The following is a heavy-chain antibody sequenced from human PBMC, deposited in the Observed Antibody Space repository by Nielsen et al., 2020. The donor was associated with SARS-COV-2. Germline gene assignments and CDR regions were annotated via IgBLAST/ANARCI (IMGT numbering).Heavy chain of an antibody. D-gene: IGHD3-10*01. J-gene: IGHJ6*02. CDR3: TKFRVMDV. CDR1: GFTFSSYG. CDR2: IKQDGSEK. V-gene: IGHV3-7*01. Sequence: GGSLRLSCAASGFTFSSYGMHWVRQAPGKGLEWVANIKQDGSEKYYVDSVKGRFTISRDNAKNSLYLQMNSLRDEDTAVYYCTKFRVMDVWGQGTTVTVSS.